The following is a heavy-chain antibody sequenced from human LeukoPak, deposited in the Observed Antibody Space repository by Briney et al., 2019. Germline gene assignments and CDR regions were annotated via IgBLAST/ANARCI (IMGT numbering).Heavy chain of an antibody. CDR1: GFTFSSYA. CDR2: IYSGGST. Sequence: GRSLRLSCAASGFTFSSYAMHWVRQAPGKGLEWVSVIYSGGSTYYADSVKGRFTISRDNSKNTLYLQMNSLRAEDTAVYYCARDPRYYYDSSGYLFDYWGQGTLVTVSS. V-gene: IGHV3-53*01. D-gene: IGHD3-22*01. J-gene: IGHJ4*02. CDR3: ARDPRYYYDSSGYLFDY.